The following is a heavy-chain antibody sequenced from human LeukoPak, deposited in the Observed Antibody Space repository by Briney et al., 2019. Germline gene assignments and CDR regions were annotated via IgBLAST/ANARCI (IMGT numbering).Heavy chain of an antibody. D-gene: IGHD3-22*01. CDR3: ARERGAYYYGSPVDY. V-gene: IGHV1-18*01. CDR2: ISDYNGNT. J-gene: IGHJ4*02. CDR1: GYTFTSYD. Sequence: GASVKVSCKASGYTFTSYDINWVRQAPGQGLEWMGWISDYNGNTNYAQKLQGRVTMTTDTSTSTAYMELRSLRSDDTAVYYCARERGAYYYGSPVDYWGQGTLVTVSS.